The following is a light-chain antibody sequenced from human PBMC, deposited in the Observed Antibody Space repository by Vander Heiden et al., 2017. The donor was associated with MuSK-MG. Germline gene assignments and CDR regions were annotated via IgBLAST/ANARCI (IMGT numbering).Light chain of an antibody. V-gene: IGLV2-14*01. CDR3: ASYTTTSALYV. CDR1: SRNIGGYDY. Sequence: QSVLTQPASVSGSPGQSITISCSGTSRNIGGYDYVSWYQQSPGKAPKLIIYDVSNRPSGVSDRFSGSKPGNTASLTISGLHVDDEADYYCASYTTTSALYVFGSGTQVTVL. J-gene: IGLJ1*01. CDR2: DVS.